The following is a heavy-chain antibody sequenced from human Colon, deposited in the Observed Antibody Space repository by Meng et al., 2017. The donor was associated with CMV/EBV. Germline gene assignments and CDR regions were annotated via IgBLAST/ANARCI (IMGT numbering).Heavy chain of an antibody. CDR2: ISSSSSYI. V-gene: IGHV3-21*01. CDR3: ARAPTIGAYYFDY. D-gene: IGHD3-3*01. CDR1: GFTFTDYS. Sequence: EGPVVESGGGLVKPGASLRLSCAASGFTFTDYSMTWVRQAPGKGLEWVSSISSSSSYIYYADSLRGRFTISRDNAKMSVYLQMNSLGADDTAVYYCARAPTIGAYYFDYWGQGILVTVSS. J-gene: IGHJ4*02.